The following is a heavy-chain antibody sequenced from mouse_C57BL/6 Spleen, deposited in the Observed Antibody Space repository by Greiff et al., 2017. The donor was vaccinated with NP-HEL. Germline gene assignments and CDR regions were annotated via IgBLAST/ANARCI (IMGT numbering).Heavy chain of an antibody. J-gene: IGHJ2*01. CDR3: AKREIYSYYFDY. CDR1: GYTFTSYW. D-gene: IGHD2-1*01. CDR2: IYPGSGST. V-gene: IGHV1-55*01. Sequence: QVQLQQPGAELVKPGASVKMSCKASGYTFTSYWITWVKQRPGQGLEWIGDIYPGSGSTNYNEKFKSKATLTVDTSSSTAYMQLSSLTSEDSAVYYCAKREIYSYYFDYWGQGTTLTVSS.